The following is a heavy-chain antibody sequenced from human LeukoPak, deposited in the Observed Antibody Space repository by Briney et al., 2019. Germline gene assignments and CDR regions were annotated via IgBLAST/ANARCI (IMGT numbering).Heavy chain of an antibody. CDR3: ARETGGYFSL. Sequence: PGGSLRLSCAASGFTVSRNYMTWVRQGPGKGLEWVSVIYSGGNTYYADSVKGRFTISRDNSKNTVYLQMNSLGAADTAVYYCARETGGYFSLWGQGTLVTVSS. V-gene: IGHV3-53*01. D-gene: IGHD2-21*01. J-gene: IGHJ4*02. CDR2: IYSGGNT. CDR1: GFTVSRNY.